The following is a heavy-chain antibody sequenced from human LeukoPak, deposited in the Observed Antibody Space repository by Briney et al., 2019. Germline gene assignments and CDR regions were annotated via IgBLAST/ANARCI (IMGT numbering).Heavy chain of an antibody. J-gene: IGHJ5*02. V-gene: IGHV1-8*01. CDR2: MNPKSGNT. Sequence: ASVKVSCKASGCTFTNYDINWVRQATGQGPEWMGWMNPKSGNTGYAQKFQGRVTMTRNTSISTAYMELSSLRSDDMAVYYCARDQDIVVVVAALRQREMGGFDPWGQGTLVTVSS. D-gene: IGHD2-15*01. CDR1: GCTFTNYD. CDR3: ARDQDIVVVVAALRQREMGGFDP.